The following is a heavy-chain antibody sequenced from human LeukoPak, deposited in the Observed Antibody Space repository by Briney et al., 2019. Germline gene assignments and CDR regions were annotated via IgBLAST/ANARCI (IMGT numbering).Heavy chain of an antibody. CDR2: FYYSGST. CDR3: ARGILNWFDP. Sequence: PSEALSLTCTVSGASISSYYWSWIRQPPGKGLEWVGSFYYSGSTNYNPSLKSRVTMSVDTSKNQFSLKLSSVTAADTAVYYCARGILNWFDPWGQGTLVTVSS. V-gene: IGHV4-59*12. J-gene: IGHJ5*02. CDR1: GASISSYY.